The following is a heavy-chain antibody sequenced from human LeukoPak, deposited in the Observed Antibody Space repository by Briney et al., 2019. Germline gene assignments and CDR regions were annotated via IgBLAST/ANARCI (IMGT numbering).Heavy chain of an antibody. CDR2: INPSGGST. J-gene: IGHJ5*02. CDR1: GYTFTSYY. Sequence: ASVKVSCKASGYTFTSYYMHWVRQAPGQGLEWMGIINPSGGSTSYAQKFLGRVTMTRDTSINTAYMELSSLRSEDTAVYYCARPTKITMLRGGGYSWFDPWGQGTLVTVSS. CDR3: ARPTKITMLRGGGYSWFDP. D-gene: IGHD3-10*01. V-gene: IGHV1-46*01.